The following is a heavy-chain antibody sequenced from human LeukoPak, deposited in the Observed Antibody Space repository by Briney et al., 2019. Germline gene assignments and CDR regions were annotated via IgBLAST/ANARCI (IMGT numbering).Heavy chain of an antibody. CDR3: ARGGAAAGYDH. D-gene: IGHD6-13*01. CDR2: ISTYNGNT. CDR1: GYTFTSYD. J-gene: IGHJ4*02. V-gene: IGHV1-18*01. Sequence: ASVKVSCKASGYTFTSYDITWVRQAPGQGLEWMGWISTYNGNTNYAQKLQGRVTVTTDTSTSTAYMELRNLRSDDTAVYYCARGGAAAGYDHWGQGTLVTVSS.